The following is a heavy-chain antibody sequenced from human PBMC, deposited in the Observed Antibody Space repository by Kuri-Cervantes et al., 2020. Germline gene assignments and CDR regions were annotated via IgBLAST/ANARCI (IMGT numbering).Heavy chain of an antibody. CDR1: GFTFSNYG. J-gene: IGHJ4*02. CDR2: IWYDGSNK. V-gene: IGHV3-30*02. Sequence: GESLKISCAASGFTFSNYGMHWVRQAPGKGLEWVAIIWYDGSNKYYADSVKGRFTISRDNSKNTLYLQMNSLRAEDMAAYYCARDWDSSGWYLGFDYWGQGTLVTVSS. CDR3: ARDWDSSGWYLGFDY. D-gene: IGHD6-19*01.